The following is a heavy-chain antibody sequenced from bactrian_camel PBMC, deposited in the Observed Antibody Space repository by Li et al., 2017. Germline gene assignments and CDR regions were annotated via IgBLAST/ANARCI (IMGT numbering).Heavy chain of an antibody. J-gene: IGHJ4*01. V-gene: IGHV3S53*01. CDR3: AADQNAALFPRCPLWVGSQYDYRY. Sequence: QVQLVESGGGSVQAGGSLRLACASGYTYNTYCMGWFRQAPGKEREEVAIIDSNGSTRYVDSVKGRFTISKDNAAMYLQMNSLAPEDTAMYYCAADQNAALFPRCPLWVGSQYDYRYWGQGTQVTVS. CDR1: GYTYNTYC. D-gene: IGHD5*01. CDR2: IDSNGST.